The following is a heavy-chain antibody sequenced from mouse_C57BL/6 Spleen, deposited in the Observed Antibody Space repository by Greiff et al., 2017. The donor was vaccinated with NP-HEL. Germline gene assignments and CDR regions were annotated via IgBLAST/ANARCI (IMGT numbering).Heavy chain of an antibody. Sequence: QVQLKQSGPELVKPGASVKISCKASGYAFSSSWMNWVKQRPGTGLEWIGRIYPGDGDTNYNGKFKGKATLTADKSSSTAYMQLSSLTSEDSAVYFCARRAQATHAMDYWGQGTSGTVSS. V-gene: IGHV1-82*01. CDR2: IYPGDGDT. CDR3: ARRAQATHAMDY. CDR1: GYAFSSSW. J-gene: IGHJ4*01. D-gene: IGHD3-2*02.